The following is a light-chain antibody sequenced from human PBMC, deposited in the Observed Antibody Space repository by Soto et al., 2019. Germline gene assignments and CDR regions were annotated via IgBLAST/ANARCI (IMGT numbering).Light chain of an antibody. CDR3: QQYYDYPRT. Sequence: DIQMTQSPFTLSASVGDGVTITCRASQSINARLAWHQQKPGKAPKVLIYAASTLQTGVPSRFSGSGSGTDFILTINWLQSEDFATYYCQQYYDYPRTFGQGTKVDIK. J-gene: IGKJ1*01. V-gene: IGKV1-5*01. CDR2: AAS. CDR1: QSINAR.